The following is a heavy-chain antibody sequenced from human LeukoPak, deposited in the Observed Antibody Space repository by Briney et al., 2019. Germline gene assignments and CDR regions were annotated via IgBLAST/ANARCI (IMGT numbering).Heavy chain of an antibody. V-gene: IGHV4-30-4*08. CDR1: GGSFSGYY. CDR3: AREHYYDSSGYYSTGGDWFDP. J-gene: IGHJ5*02. Sequence: SETLSLTCAVYGGSFSGYYWSWIRQPPGKGLEWIGYIYYSGSTYYNPSLKSRVTISVDTSKNQFSLKPSSVTAADTAVYYCAREHYYDSSGYYSTGGDWFDPWGQGTLVTVSS. CDR2: IYYSGST. D-gene: IGHD3-22*01.